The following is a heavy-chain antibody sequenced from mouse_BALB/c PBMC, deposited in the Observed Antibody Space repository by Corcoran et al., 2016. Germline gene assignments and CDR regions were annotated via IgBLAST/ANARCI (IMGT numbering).Heavy chain of an antibody. Sequence: QIQLVQSGPELKKPGETVKISCKASGYTFTYYGMNWVKQAPGKGLKWMGWINTYTGEPTYADDFKGRFAFSLETSASTAYLQINNLKNEDTATYFCARYVDYGDFDVWGAGTTVTVSS. CDR1: GYTFTYYG. CDR2: INTYTGEP. J-gene: IGHJ1*01. CDR3: ARYVDYGDFDV. V-gene: IGHV9-3-1*01. D-gene: IGHD1-2*01.